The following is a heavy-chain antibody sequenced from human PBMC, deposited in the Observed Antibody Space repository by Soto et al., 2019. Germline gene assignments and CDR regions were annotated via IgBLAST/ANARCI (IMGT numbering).Heavy chain of an antibody. V-gene: IGHV3-7*04. CDR1: GFTFSSYW. CDR2: IKQDGSEK. Sequence: GGSLRLSCAASGFTFSSYWMSWVRQAPGKGLEWVANIKQDGSEKYYVDSVKGRFTISRDNAKNSLYLQMNSLRAEDTAVYYCARILGSSGSYVFILDYWGQGTLVTSPQ. CDR3: ARILGSSGSYVFILDY. D-gene: IGHD3-10*01. J-gene: IGHJ4*02.